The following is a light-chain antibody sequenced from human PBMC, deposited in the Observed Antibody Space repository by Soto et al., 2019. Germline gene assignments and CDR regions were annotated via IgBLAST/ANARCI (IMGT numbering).Light chain of an antibody. CDR1: QSVTSNY. V-gene: IGKV3-20*01. CDR2: GAA. J-gene: IGKJ1*01. Sequence: EIVLTQSPGTLSLSPGERSTLSWRASQSVTSNYLAWYQQKPGQAPRLLIFGAAIRDTGIPDRFSGSGSGTDFSLTISRLEPEDFAVYYCHQYGSSPTTLGQGTKVDIK. CDR3: HQYGSSPTT.